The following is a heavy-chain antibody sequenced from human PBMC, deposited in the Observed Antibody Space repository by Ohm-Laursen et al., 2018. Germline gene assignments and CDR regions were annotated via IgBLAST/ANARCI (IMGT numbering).Heavy chain of an antibody. CDR3: VKDAGGTYDY. CDR1: GFSFSSYW. V-gene: IGHV3-7*01. Sequence: SLRLSCAAPGFSFSSYWTNWVRQAPGKGLEWVANIKEDGSEKNYVDSVKGRFTISRDNGKNSLYLQMNSLRAEDTAVYYCVKDAGGTYDYWGQGTLVTVSS. J-gene: IGHJ4*02. CDR2: IKEDGSEK.